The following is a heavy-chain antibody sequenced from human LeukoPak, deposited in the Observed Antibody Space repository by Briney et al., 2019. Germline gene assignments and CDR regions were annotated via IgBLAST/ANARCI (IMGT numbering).Heavy chain of an antibody. D-gene: IGHD1-26*01. J-gene: IGHJ4*02. Sequence: GEPLKISCRGSVYSFTSYWIGWVRQMPGKGLEWMGIIYPGDSDTRYSPSFQGQVTISADKSISTAYLQWSSLKASHTAMYYCARHVGGSYDPFGYWGQGTLVTVSS. CDR1: VYSFTSYW. CDR2: IYPGDSDT. V-gene: IGHV5-51*01. CDR3: ARHVGGSYDPFGY.